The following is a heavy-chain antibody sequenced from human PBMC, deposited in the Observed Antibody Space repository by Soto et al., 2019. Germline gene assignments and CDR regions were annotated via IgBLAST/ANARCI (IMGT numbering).Heavy chain of an antibody. V-gene: IGHV3-15*07. D-gene: IGHD6-13*01. CDR2: IKSKTDGGTT. CDR3: YFIAAAGTGPYFDY. J-gene: IGHJ4*02. CDR1: GFTFSNAW. Sequence: GRSLRLSCAASGFTFSNAWMNWVRQAPGKGLEWVGRIKSKTDGGTTDYAAPVKGRFTIPRDDSKNTLYLQMNSLKTEDTAVYYCYFIAAAGTGPYFDYWGQGTLVTVSS.